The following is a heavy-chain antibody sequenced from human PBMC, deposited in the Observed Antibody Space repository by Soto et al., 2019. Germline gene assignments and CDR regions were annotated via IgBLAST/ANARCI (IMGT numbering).Heavy chain of an antibody. CDR2: IYHSGST. Sequence: PSETLSLTCAFSSGSISSSNWWSWVRQPPGKGLEWIGEIYHSGSTNYNPSLKSRVTISVDKSKNQFSLKLSSVTAADTAVYYCATGENRSGDAFDIWGQGTMVTVSS. J-gene: IGHJ3*02. D-gene: IGHD3-10*01. V-gene: IGHV4-4*02. CDR3: ATGENRSGDAFDI. CDR1: SGSISSSNW.